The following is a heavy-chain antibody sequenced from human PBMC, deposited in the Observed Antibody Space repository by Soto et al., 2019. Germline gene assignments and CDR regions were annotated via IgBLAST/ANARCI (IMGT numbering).Heavy chain of an antibody. J-gene: IGHJ4*02. CDR3: AKDRGYSSADDY. CDR1: GFTFSSYG. V-gene: IGHV3-30*18. D-gene: IGHD6-19*01. Sequence: QVQLVESGGGVVQPGRSLRLSCAASGFTFSSYGMHWVRQAPGKGLEWVAVISYDGSNKYYADSVKGRFTISIDNSKNTLYLQRNSMRAEDTAVYYCAKDRGYSSADDYWGQGTLVTVSS. CDR2: ISYDGSNK.